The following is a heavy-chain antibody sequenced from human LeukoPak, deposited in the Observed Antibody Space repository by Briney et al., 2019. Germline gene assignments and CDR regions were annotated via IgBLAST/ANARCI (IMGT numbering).Heavy chain of an antibody. CDR3: ARLGFGDFDY. V-gene: IGHV4-39*01. J-gene: IGHJ4*02. D-gene: IGHD3-10*01. CDR1: GGSIISSSYY. Sequence: SETLSLTCTVSGGSIISSSYYWGWIRQPPGTGLEWIASIFYSGSTYYNPSLNSRVTISVDTSKNQFSLKLNSVTAAGTAMYYCARLGFGDFDYWGQGTLVTVSS. CDR2: IFYSGST.